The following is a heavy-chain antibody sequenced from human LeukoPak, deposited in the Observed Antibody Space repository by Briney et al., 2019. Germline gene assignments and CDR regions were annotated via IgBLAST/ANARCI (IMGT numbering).Heavy chain of an antibody. CDR3: ARQPMGYDTPVH. CDR1: GFTFSSYG. V-gene: IGHV3-30*03. CDR2: ISYDGSNK. J-gene: IGHJ4*02. Sequence: PGRSLRLSCAVSGFTFSSYGKHWVRQAPGKGLEWVAVISYDGSNKYYADSVKGRFTISRDNAKNSLYLQMNSLRAEDTAVYYCARQPMGYDTPVHWGQGTLVTVSP. D-gene: IGHD3-22*01.